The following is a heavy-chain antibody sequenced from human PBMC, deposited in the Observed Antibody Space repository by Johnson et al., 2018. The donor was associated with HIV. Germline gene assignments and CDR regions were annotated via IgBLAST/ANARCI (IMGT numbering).Heavy chain of an antibody. D-gene: IGHD3-22*01. CDR3: AKDPDRSITMRVVGDAFDI. CDR1: GFTFSSYW. J-gene: IGHJ3*02. CDR2: IKQDGGEK. Sequence: VQLVESGGGLVQPGGSLRLSCATSGFTFSSYWMSWVRQAPGKGLDWVANIKQDGGEKYYVDSVKGRFTIYRDNSKNTLYLQMNSLRAEDTAVYYCAKDPDRSITMRVVGDAFDIWGQGTMVTVSS. V-gene: IGHV3-7*01.